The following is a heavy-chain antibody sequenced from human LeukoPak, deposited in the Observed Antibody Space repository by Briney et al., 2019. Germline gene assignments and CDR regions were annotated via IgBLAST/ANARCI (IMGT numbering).Heavy chain of an antibody. V-gene: IGHV3-30-3*01. D-gene: IGHD3-22*01. CDR2: ISYDGSNK. Sequence: GGSLRLSCAASGFTFSSYAMHWVRQAPGKGLEWVAVISYDGSNKYYADSVKGRFTISRDNSKNTLYLQMNSLRAEDTAVYYCARELDSSGYFDYWGQGTLVTVSS. J-gene: IGHJ4*02. CDR3: ARELDSSGYFDY. CDR1: GFTFSSYA.